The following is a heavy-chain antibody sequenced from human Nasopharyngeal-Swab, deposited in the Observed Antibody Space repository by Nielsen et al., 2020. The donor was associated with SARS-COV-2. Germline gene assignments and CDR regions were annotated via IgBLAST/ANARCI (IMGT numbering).Heavy chain of an antibody. D-gene: IGHD3-22*01. J-gene: IGHJ4*02. V-gene: IGHV4-61*06. Sequence: WIRQPPGKGLEWIGYIYDSENTKYNPSLKSRLTLSVDTSKNQFSLKLSSVTAADTAVYYCARAYRGITMIVGVFEYFDYWGQGTLVTVSS. CDR2: IYDSENT. CDR3: ARAYRGITMIVGVFEYFDY.